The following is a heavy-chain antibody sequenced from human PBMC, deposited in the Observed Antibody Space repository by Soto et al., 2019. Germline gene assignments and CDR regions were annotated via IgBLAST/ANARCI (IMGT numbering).Heavy chain of an antibody. CDR3: GKWSYLDY. J-gene: IGHJ4*02. CDR1: GFSFASFA. V-gene: IGHV3-23*04. D-gene: IGHD3-3*01. Sequence: DVRLAESGGGLVQPGGSLRLSCTTSGFSFASFAMTWVRQAPGKGLEWVETISGSDGKTYYADSVKGRFSISRDTSRNTLYLQMNSLRADDTAIYYCGKWSYLDYWGQGTRVTVSS. CDR2: ISGSDGKT.